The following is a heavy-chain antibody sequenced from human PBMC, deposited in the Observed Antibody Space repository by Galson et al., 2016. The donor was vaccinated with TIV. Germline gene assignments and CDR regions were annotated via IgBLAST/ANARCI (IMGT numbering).Heavy chain of an antibody. J-gene: IGHJ4*02. Sequence: ALVQPTQTLTLTCTFSGFSLSTSGMSVSWIRQPPEKALEWRARIDCDDDTNYSPFLKTRLTISKDASKNKVCLTMRSMDPVDTATYYCASALFSAYSGYWVDHCGQGTLVTVSS. CDR3: ASALFSAYSGYWVDH. CDR2: IDCDDDT. CDR1: GFSLSTSGMS. D-gene: IGHD3-22*01. V-gene: IGHV2-70*11.